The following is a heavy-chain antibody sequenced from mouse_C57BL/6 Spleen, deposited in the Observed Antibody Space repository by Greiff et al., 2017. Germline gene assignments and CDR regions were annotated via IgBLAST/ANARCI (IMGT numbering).Heavy chain of an antibody. V-gene: IGHV1-55*01. CDR2: IYPGSGST. Sequence: QVQLQQPGAELVKPGASVKMSCKASGYTFTSYWITWVKQRPGQGLEWIGDIYPGSGSTNYNEKFKRKATLTVDTSSSTAYMQLSSLTSEDSAVYYCARSTTVVASDYWGQGTTLTVSS. J-gene: IGHJ2*01. D-gene: IGHD1-1*01. CDR3: ARSTTVVASDY. CDR1: GYTFTSYW.